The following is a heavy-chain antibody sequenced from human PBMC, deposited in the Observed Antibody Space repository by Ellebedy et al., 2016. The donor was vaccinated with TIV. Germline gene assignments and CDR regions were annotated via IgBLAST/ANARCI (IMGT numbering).Heavy chain of an antibody. D-gene: IGHD2-2*01. CDR3: ARCGSNCSSTSCTLSLYYYYYMDV. CDR2: IYYSGST. V-gene: IGHV4-31*03. J-gene: IGHJ6*03. Sequence: LRLSXTVSGGSISSGGYYRSWIRQHPGKGLEWIGYIYYSGSTYYNPSLKSRVTISVDTSKNQFSLKLSSVTAADTAVYYCARCGSNCSSTSCTLSLYYYYYMDVWGKGTTVTVSS. CDR1: GGSISSGGYY.